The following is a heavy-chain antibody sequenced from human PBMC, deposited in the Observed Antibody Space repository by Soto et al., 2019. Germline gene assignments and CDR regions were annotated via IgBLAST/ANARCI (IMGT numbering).Heavy chain of an antibody. V-gene: IGHV4-39*02. CDR2: IDYRGTT. CDR1: GASISSSSYF. J-gene: IGHJ5*02. CDR3: SRRAPEGFAP. Sequence: QLQLQESGPGLAKPSETLSLNCTVSGASISSSSYFWAWIRRTPGKGLEWIASIDYRGTTYKNPSLNSRVTISLDTSKNHFSLTLGSVTAADTALYYCSRRAPEGFAPWGQGTLVTVSS.